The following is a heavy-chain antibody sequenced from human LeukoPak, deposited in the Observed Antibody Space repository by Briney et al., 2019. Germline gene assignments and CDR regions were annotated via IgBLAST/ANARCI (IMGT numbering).Heavy chain of an antibody. Sequence: GGSLRLSCPASGFTFSNYDIHWVRQATGKGLEWVSVIGTAGDTCYPGCVKGRFTIFRENAKNSLYLQVNSLRAEDTAVYYCARELGRFGAYYYYGMDVWGQGTTVTVSS. V-gene: IGHV3-13*01. CDR3: ARELGRFGAYYYYGMDV. CDR2: IGTAGDT. CDR1: GFTFSNYD. D-gene: IGHD3-10*01. J-gene: IGHJ6*02.